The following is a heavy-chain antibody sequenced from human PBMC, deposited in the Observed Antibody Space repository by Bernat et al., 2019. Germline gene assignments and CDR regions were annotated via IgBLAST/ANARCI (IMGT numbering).Heavy chain of an antibody. Sequence: QVQLQESGPGLVKPSQTLSLTCTVSCGSISSGDYYWSWIRQHPGKGLEWIGYIYYSGSTYYNPSLKSRVTISVETSKNQFSLQLSSVTAADTAVYYCAREYYYGSGSYSFYFDYWGQGTLVTVSS. CDR3: AREYYYGSGSYSFYFDY. V-gene: IGHV4-31*03. CDR2: IYYSGST. D-gene: IGHD3-10*01. J-gene: IGHJ4*02. CDR1: CGSISSGDYY.